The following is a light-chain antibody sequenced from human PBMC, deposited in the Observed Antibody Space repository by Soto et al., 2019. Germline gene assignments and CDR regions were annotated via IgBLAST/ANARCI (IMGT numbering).Light chain of an antibody. CDR3: QQYDSYSS. CDR2: KAS. CDR1: QRISSW. J-gene: IGKJ4*01. Sequence: DIQMTQFPSTLSAFVGDRVTITCRASQRISSWLAWYQQKPGKAPNLLISKASSLASGVPSRFSGTGFGTEFTLTISSLQPEDIATYYCQQYDSYSSFGGGTKVEIK. V-gene: IGKV1-5*03.